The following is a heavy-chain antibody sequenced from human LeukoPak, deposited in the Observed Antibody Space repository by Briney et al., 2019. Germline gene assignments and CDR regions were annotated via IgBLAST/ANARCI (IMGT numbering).Heavy chain of an antibody. CDR3: ARGPFPPAATVATNNWFDP. CDR1: RGTFSSYA. V-gene: IGHV1-69*01. D-gene: IGHD6-13*01. J-gene: IGHJ5*02. CDR2: IIPMFGTA. Sequence: SVKVSCKASRGTFSSYAISWVRQAPGQGLEWMGGIIPMFGTANYAQKFQGRVTITADESANIAYMELSSLRSEDTAVYYCARGPFPPAATVATNNWFDPWGQGTLVTVSS.